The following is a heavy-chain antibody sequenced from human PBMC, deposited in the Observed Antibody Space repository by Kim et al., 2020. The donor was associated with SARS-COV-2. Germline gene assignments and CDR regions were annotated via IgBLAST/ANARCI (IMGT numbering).Heavy chain of an antibody. J-gene: IGHJ4*02. CDR1: GASISSESYY. D-gene: IGHD6-19*01. V-gene: IGHV4-39*01. CDR2: IYYSGTT. CDR3: ARALSGWYSFDY. Sequence: SETLSLTCTVSGASISSESYYWGWIRQPPGKGLEWIGSIYYSGTTDYNPSLKSRVTISEDTSKNQFSLKLNSVTAADTAVYYCARALSGWYSFDYWGQGTLVTVSS.